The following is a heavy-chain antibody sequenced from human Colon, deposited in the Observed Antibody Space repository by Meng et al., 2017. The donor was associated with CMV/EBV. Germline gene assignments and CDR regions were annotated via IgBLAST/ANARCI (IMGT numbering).Heavy chain of an antibody. Sequence: GESLKTSCAAPGFTFTTYGMHWVRQAPGKGLECVAFIAHDGGNKDYADSVKGRFTISRDNSKNTVYLQMNSLRDEDTAVYYCAKDGSRVTAAGTYFHYWGQGTLVTVSS. J-gene: IGHJ4*02. CDR2: IAHDGGNK. D-gene: IGHD6-13*01. CDR1: GFTFTTYG. CDR3: AKDGSRVTAAGTYFHY. V-gene: IGHV3-30*02.